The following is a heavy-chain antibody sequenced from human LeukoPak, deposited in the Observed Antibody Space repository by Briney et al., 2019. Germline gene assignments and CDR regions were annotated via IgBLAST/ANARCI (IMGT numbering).Heavy chain of an antibody. CDR3: ARRSSGSPPFYFDY. Sequence: GGSLGLSCAASGFTFSSYWMHWVRQAPGKGLVWVSRINSDGSTTNYADSVKGRFTISRDNAKNTLYLQMNSLRAEDTAMYYCARRSSGSPPFYFDYWGQGTLVTVSS. J-gene: IGHJ4*02. D-gene: IGHD1-26*01. V-gene: IGHV3-74*01. CDR1: GFTFSSYW. CDR2: INSDGSTT.